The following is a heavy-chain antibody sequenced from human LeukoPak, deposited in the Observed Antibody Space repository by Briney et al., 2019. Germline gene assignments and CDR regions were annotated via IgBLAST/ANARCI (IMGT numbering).Heavy chain of an antibody. CDR1: VFTFSSYS. D-gene: IGHD5-12*01. CDR2: ISYDGSNK. V-gene: IGHV3-30-3*01. CDR3: ASSTSGYDLEDY. Sequence: GRCLRLSCAASVFTFSSYSMHWVRHAPCKGLEWVGVISYDGSNKYYADSVKGRFTISRDNSKNTLYLQMNSLRAEDTAVYYCASSTSGYDLEDYWGQGTLVTVSS. J-gene: IGHJ4*02.